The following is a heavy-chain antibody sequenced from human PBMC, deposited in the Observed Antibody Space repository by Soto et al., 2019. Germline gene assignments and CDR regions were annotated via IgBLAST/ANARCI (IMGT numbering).Heavy chain of an antibody. J-gene: IGHJ4*02. CDR2: ISGSGGST. V-gene: IGHV3-23*01. Sequence: EVQLLESGGGLVQPGGSLRLSCAASGFTFSSYAMSWVRQAPGKGLEWVSAISGSGGSTYYADSVKGRFTISRDNSKNTLYLKMNSLRAEDTAVYYCAKDISAGNYYDSSGYLDYWGQGTLVTVSS. CDR1: GFTFSSYA. CDR3: AKDISAGNYYDSSGYLDY. D-gene: IGHD3-22*01.